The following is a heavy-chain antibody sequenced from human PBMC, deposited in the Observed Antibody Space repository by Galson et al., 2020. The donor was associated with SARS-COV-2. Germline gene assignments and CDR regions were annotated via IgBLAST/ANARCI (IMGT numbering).Heavy chain of an antibody. J-gene: IGHJ4*02. CDR3: MGLGKHQLVHAVGF. CDR2: VYYTGES. V-gene: IGHV4-39*07. CDR1: GYSVTTSRYY. Sequence: SETLSLTCSVSGYSVTTSRYYWAWIRQPPGKGLELIGTVYYTGESYYNPSLNNRAAISLDTSKNHLSLRLISVTAADTAVYYCMGLGKHQLVHAVGFWGQGSRVTVSS. D-gene: IGHD1-1*01.